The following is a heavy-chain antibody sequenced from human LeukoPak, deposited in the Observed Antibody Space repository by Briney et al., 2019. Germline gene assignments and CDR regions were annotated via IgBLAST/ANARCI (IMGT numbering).Heavy chain of an antibody. V-gene: IGHV4-34*01. CDR2: INHSGST. D-gene: IGHD6-19*01. Sequence: PSETQTLTCAVYGGSFSGYYWSWIRQPPGKGLEWIGEINHSGSTNYNPSLKSRVTISVDTSKNQFSLKLSSVTAADTAVYYCARSIAVAYDYWGQGTLVTVSS. CDR3: ARSIAVAYDY. J-gene: IGHJ4*02. CDR1: GGSFSGYY.